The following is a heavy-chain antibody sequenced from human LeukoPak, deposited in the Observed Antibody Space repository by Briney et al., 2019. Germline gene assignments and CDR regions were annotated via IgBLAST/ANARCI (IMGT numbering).Heavy chain of an antibody. D-gene: IGHD4-17*01. CDR1: SGSITNYY. J-gene: IGHJ4*02. CDR2: IYYSGNT. CDR3: AGAYGDSDGYYFDY. V-gene: IGHV4-59*12. Sequence: SETLSLTCTVSSGSITNYYWSWIRQPPGKGLEWIGFIYYSGNTNYNPSLKSRVTISVDTSKNQFSLKLSSVTAADTAVYYCAGAYGDSDGYYFDYWGQGTLVTVSS.